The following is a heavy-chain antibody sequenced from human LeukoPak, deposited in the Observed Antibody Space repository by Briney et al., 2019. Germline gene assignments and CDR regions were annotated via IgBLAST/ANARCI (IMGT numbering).Heavy chain of an antibody. D-gene: IGHD2-2*01. CDR3: ASGRWDIVVVPAAMGDY. CDR2: ITPILGIA. Sequence: GASVRVSCKASGGTFSSYTISWVRQAPGQGLEWMGRITPILGIANYAQKFQGRVTITADKSTSTAYMELSSLRSEDTAVYYCASGRWDIVVVPAAMGDYWGQGTLVTVSS. V-gene: IGHV1-69*02. J-gene: IGHJ4*02. CDR1: GGTFSSYT.